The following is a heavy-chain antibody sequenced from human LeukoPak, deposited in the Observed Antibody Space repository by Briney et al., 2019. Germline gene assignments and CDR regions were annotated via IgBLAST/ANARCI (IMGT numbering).Heavy chain of an antibody. CDR3: ARTKFYYDSSGAVDY. Sequence: ASVKVSCKASGYTFTSYGISWVRQAPGQGLEWMGWISAYNGNTNYAQKLQGRVTMTTDTSTSTAYMELRSLRYDDTAVYYCARTKFYYDSSGAVDYWGQGTLVTVSS. D-gene: IGHD3-22*01. V-gene: IGHV1-18*01. CDR2: ISAYNGNT. CDR1: GYTFTSYG. J-gene: IGHJ4*02.